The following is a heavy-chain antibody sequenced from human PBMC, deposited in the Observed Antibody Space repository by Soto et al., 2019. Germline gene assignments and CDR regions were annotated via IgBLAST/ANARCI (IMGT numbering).Heavy chain of an antibody. CDR3: AKDYYYDSSGYYPGYDY. D-gene: IGHD3-22*01. CDR2: LSGSGGST. Sequence: PGWSLRLSCAASGFTFSSYAMSWVRQAPGKGLEWVSALSGSGGSTYYAASVKGRFTLSRDNSKNTLYLQMNSLRAEDTAVYYCAKDYYYDSSGYYPGYDYWGQGTLVTVSS. CDR1: GFTFSSYA. V-gene: IGHV3-23*01. J-gene: IGHJ4*02.